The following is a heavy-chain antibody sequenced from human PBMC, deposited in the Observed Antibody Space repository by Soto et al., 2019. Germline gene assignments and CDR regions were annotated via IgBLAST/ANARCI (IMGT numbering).Heavy chain of an antibody. V-gene: IGHV3-30*18. CDR1: GFTFSSYG. J-gene: IGHJ1*01. CDR2: ISYDGSNK. D-gene: IGHD3-22*01. CDR3: AKEGNLHYYDSSGIEYFQH. Sequence: GGSLRLSCAASGFTFSSYGMHWVRQAPGKGLEWVAVISYDGSNKYYADSVKGRFTISRDNSKNTLYLQMNSLRAEDTAVYYCAKEGNLHYYDSSGIEYFQHWGQGTLVTVYS.